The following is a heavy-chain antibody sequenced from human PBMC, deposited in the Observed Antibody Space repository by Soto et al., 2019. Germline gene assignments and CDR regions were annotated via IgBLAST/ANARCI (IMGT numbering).Heavy chain of an antibody. CDR2: IYWDDDK. Sequence: QITLKESGPTLVKPTQTLTLTCTFSGFSLSTSGVGVGWIRQPPGKALEWLALIYWDDDKRYSPSLKSRLTTTKDTSKNQVVLTKTNMHPVDTATYFCAHSVDNDFWSGYSLGLNWFDPWGQGTLVTVSS. D-gene: IGHD3-3*01. V-gene: IGHV2-5*02. J-gene: IGHJ5*02. CDR3: AHSVDNDFWSGYSLGLNWFDP. CDR1: GFSLSTSGVG.